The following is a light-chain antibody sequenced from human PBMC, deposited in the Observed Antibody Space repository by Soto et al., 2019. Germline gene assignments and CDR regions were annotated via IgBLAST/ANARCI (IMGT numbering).Light chain of an antibody. CDR2: EVS. V-gene: IGLV2-8*01. CDR1: SSDVGGYNY. Sequence: QSALTQPASVSGSPGQSITISCTGTSSDVGGYNYVSWYQQHPGKAPKLTIYEVSKRPSGVPDRFSGSKSGNTASLTVSGLQAEDEGDYYCNSYAGSNNWVFGGGTKLTVL. J-gene: IGLJ3*02. CDR3: NSYAGSNNWV.